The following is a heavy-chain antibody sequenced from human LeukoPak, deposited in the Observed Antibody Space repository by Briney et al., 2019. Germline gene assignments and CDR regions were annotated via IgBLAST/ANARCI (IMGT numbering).Heavy chain of an antibody. J-gene: IGHJ4*02. V-gene: IGHV3-23*01. CDR3: AKDANQWIAAAGTAFFDY. CDR1: GFTFSNYV. CDR2: ISSSGGST. Sequence: GGSLRLSCAASGFTFSNYVMSWVRQAPGEGLRWVSGISSSGGSTYYADSVKGRFTISRDNSKNTLYLQMNCLRAEDTAVYYCAKDANQWIAAAGTAFFDYWGQGTLVTVSS. D-gene: IGHD6-13*01.